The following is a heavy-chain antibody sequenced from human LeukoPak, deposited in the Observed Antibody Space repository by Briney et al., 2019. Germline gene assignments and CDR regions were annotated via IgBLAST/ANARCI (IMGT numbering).Heavy chain of an antibody. CDR2: IYYSGST. CDR1: GGSISSYY. CDR3: ARASKEGIQLWFDY. D-gene: IGHD5-18*01. V-gene: IGHV4-59*01. Sequence: SETLSLTCTVSGGSISSYYWSWIRQPPGKGLEWIGYIYYSGSTNYNPSLKSRVTISVDTSKNQFSLKLSSVTAADTAVYYCARASKEGIQLWFDYWGQGTLVTVSS. J-gene: IGHJ4*02.